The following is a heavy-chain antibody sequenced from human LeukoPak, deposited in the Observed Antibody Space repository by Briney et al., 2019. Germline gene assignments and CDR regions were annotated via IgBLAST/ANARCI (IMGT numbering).Heavy chain of an antibody. CDR1: GYTFTSYD. CDR2: RNPNCGKT. CDR3: ARASPYDFWSGYYGEVRFRGLGIWSYYMDV. V-gene: IGHV1-8*03. Sequence: ASLKVSCKASGYTFTSYDIYWVRQGTGQGHGRMCRRNPNCGKTGYAQKFQGRVTITRDNPISKAYLELSSMRSEDTAVYYCARASPYDFWSGYYGEVRFRGLGIWSYYMDVWGKGTTVTVSS. J-gene: IGHJ6*03. D-gene: IGHD3-3*01.